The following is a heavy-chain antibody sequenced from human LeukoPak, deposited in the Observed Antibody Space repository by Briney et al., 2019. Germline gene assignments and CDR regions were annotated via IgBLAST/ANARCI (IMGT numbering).Heavy chain of an antibody. D-gene: IGHD2-8*02. CDR1: GFTFSSYA. Sequence: GGSLRLSCASSGFTFSSYAMHWVRQGPGKGLEWVAYIAHHGSNKYYADSVKGRFTISRDNSKRTLYLQMNNLRADDTAVYYCAKDGSWSCTDWGQGALVTVSS. CDR3: AKDGSWSCTD. J-gene: IGHJ4*02. V-gene: IGHV3-30*02. CDR2: IAHHGSNK.